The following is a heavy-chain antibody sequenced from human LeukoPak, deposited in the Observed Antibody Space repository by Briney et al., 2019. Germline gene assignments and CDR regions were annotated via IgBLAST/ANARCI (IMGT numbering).Heavy chain of an antibody. CDR2: IYTSGST. D-gene: IGHD6-19*01. CDR1: GGSISSGSYY. CDR3: AYKWLSHFDL. J-gene: IGHJ2*01. Sequence: SQTLSLTCTVSGGSISSGSYYWSWIRQPAGKGLEWIGRIYTSGSTNYNPSLKSRVTISTDTSKNQFSLKLSSVTAADTAVYYCAYKWLSHFDLWGRGTLVTVSS. V-gene: IGHV4-61*02.